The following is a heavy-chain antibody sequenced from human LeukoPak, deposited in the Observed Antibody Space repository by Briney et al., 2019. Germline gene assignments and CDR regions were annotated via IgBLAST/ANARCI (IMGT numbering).Heavy chain of an antibody. CDR1: GGSFSGYS. V-gene: IGHV4-34*01. CDR3: ARRGSEYDSSGYLDY. D-gene: IGHD3-22*01. Sequence: PSETLSLTCAVYGGSFSGYSWGWIRQPPGKGLEWIGSMYYSGNTYYNPSLKSRVTISGDTSKNQFSLKLSSVTAADTAVYYCARRGSEYDSSGYLDYWGQGTLVTVSS. CDR2: MYYSGNT. J-gene: IGHJ4*02.